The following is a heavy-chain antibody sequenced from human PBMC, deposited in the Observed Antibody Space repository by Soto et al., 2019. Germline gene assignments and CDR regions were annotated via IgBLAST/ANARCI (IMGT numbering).Heavy chain of an antibody. J-gene: IGHJ4*02. CDR1: GFTVSSNY. CDR2: IYSGGST. V-gene: IGHV3-53*01. D-gene: IGHD6-19*01. Sequence: GSLRLSCAASGFTVSSNYMSWVRQAPGKGLEWVSVIYSGGSTYYADSVKGRFTISRDNSKNTLYLQMNSLRAEDTAVYYCARGRSGGWYYLDYWGQGTLVTVSS. CDR3: ARGRSGGWYYLDY.